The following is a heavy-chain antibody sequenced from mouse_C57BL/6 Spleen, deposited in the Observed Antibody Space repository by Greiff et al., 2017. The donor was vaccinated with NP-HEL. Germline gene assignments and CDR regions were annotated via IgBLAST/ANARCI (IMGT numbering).Heavy chain of an antibody. J-gene: IGHJ3*01. V-gene: IGHV1-15*01. CDR1: GYTFTDYE. CDR2: IDPETVGT. CDR3: TRSEDYDRVFAY. D-gene: IGHD2-4*01. Sequence: VQLQQSGAELVRPGASVTLSCKASGYTFTDYEMHWVKQTPVHGLEWIGAIDPETVGTAYNQKFKGKAILTADKSSSTAYMELRSLTSEDSAVYYCTRSEDYDRVFAYWGQGTLVTVSA.